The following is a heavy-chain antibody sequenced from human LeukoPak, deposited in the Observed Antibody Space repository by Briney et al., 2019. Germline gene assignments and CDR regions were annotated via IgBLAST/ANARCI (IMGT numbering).Heavy chain of an antibody. CDR1: GYTFTGYY. CDR2: INPNSGGT. Sequence: ASVKVSCKASGYTFTGYYMHWVRQAPGQGLEWMGRINPNSGGTNYVQKFQGRVTMTRDTSISTAYMELSRLRSDDTAVYYCARAITPLVLELADYWGQGTLVTVSS. CDR3: ARAITPLVLELADY. J-gene: IGHJ4*02. D-gene: IGHD1-7*01. V-gene: IGHV1-2*06.